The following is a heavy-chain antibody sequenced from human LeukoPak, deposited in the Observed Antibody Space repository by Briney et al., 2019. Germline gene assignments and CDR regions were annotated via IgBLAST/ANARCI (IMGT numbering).Heavy chain of an antibody. CDR1: GGSLSSGDYY. CDR2: IYYSGST. V-gene: IGHV4-30-4*01. Sequence: PSETLSLTCTVSGGSLSSGDYYWSWIRQPPGKGLEWIGYIYYSGSTYYNPSLKSRVTISVDTSKNQFSLKLSSVTAADTAVYYCARAGLVVPAANFDYWGQGTLVTVSS. D-gene: IGHD2-2*01. CDR3: ARAGLVVPAANFDY. J-gene: IGHJ4*02.